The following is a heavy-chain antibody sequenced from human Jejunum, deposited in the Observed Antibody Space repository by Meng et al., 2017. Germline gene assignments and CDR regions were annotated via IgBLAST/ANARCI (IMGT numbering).Heavy chain of an antibody. CDR1: GFIFSDHL. V-gene: IGHV3-72*01. CDR2: SRHKAKSYTT. D-gene: IGHD1-26*01. Sequence: VGSGGNLGPPGGSLGLSFVVSGFIFSDHLMDWVRQAPGEGLEWVGRSRHKAKSYTTEYAASVRGRFTVSRDESMNLFYLQMNNLRSEDTAVYYCTAGRVGSAPCDYWGQGTLVTVSS. CDR3: TAGRVGSAPCDY. J-gene: IGHJ4*02.